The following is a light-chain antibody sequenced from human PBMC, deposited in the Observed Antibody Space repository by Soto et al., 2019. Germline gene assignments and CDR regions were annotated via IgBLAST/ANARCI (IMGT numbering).Light chain of an antibody. CDR2: GVS. Sequence: QSALTQPASVSGSPGQSITISCTGTSSDVGGYNYVSWYQQHPGKAPKLMIYGVSNRPSGVSNRFSGSKSGNTASLTISGLQTADESDYYCSSFISSTTLDLCGFGTGTKLTVL. J-gene: IGLJ1*01. CDR3: SSFISSTTLDLCG. V-gene: IGLV2-14*01. CDR1: SSDVGGYNY.